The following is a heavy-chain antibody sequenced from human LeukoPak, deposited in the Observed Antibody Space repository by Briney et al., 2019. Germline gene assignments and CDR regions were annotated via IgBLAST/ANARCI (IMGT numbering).Heavy chain of an antibody. V-gene: IGHV3-73*01. CDR1: GFTFSGSA. J-gene: IGHJ3*02. CDR2: IRSKANSYAT. D-gene: IGHD1-1*01. CDR3: TRRPGTTGTAFDI. Sequence: GGSLRLSCAASGFTFSGSAMHWVRQASGKGLGWVGRIRSKANSYATAYAASVKGRFTISRDDSKNTAYLQMNSLKTEDTAVYYCTRRPGTTGTAFDIWGQGTMVTVSS.